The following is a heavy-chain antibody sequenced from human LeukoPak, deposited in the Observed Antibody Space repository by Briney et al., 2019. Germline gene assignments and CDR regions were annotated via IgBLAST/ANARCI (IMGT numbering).Heavy chain of an antibody. Sequence: GGSLTLSCAASGFTFSSYYVHWVRQAPGKGLEWVAVIWYDGSNKYYADSVKGRFTISRDNSKNTLYLQMNSLRGEDTAVYYCARDRYSYGYYYYYGMDVWGQGTTVTVSS. D-gene: IGHD5-18*01. V-gene: IGHV3-33*08. CDR2: IWYDGSNK. J-gene: IGHJ6*02. CDR1: GFTFSSYY. CDR3: ARDRYSYGYYYYYGMDV.